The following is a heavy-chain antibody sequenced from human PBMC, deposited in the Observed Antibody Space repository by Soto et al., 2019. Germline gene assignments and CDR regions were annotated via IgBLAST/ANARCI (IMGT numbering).Heavy chain of an antibody. Sequence: QVQLQESGPGLVEPSQTLSLVCSVSGDPLSYGGYYWGWVRQSPGKALEWIGFVYPPGATYYHPSLESRVTMAVDMSKNEFSLKLTSVTAADTATYYCAREGHSSWEWLDPWGQGILVTVSS. D-gene: IGHD1-26*01. V-gene: IGHV4-31*03. CDR3: AREGHSSWEWLDP. CDR2: VYPPGAT. J-gene: IGHJ5*02. CDR1: GDPLSYGGYY.